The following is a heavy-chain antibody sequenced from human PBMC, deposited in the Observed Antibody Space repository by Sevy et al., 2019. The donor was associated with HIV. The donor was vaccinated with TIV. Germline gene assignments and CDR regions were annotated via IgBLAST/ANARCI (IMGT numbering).Heavy chain of an antibody. V-gene: IGHV3-21*01. J-gene: IGHJ6*02. D-gene: IGHD2-15*01. CDR1: GFTFSSYN. Sequence: GGSLRLSCAASGFTFSSYNMNWVRQAPGKGLEWVSSISSSSNYINYADSVKGRFTISSENAKNSRYLEMNTLRAEDTAVYYCARVVAYCSGGTCFPGYYYGMDVWGQGTTVTVS. CDR3: ARVVAYCSGGTCFPGYYYGMDV. CDR2: ISSSSNYI.